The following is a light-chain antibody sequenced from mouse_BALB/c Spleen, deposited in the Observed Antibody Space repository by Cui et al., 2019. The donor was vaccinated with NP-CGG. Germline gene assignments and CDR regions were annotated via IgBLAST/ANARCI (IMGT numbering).Light chain of an antibody. CDR2: STN. V-gene: IGLV1*01. J-gene: IGLJ1*01. CDR3: VLWYSNHWV. CDR1: TRAVTTSNY. Sequence: QSVVTQESAPTSSPGETVTLTCRSSTRAVTTSNYANWVQEKPDHLFTGLIGSTNNRAPGVPARFSGSLIGDKAALTITGAQTEDEAIYFCVLWYSNHWVFGGGTKLTVL.